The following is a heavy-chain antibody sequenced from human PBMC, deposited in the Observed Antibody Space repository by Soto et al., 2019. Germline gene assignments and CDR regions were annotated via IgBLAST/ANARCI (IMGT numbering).Heavy chain of an antibody. V-gene: IGHV4-59*08. Sequence: QVQLQESGPGLVKPSETLSLTCTVSGGSISSYYWSWIRQPPGKGLEWIGYIYYSGSTNYNPSLXGXGXIXXATSKNQFSLKLSSVTAADTAVYYCARRYGSCFDYWGQGTLVTVSS. D-gene: IGHD5-18*01. CDR3: ARRYGSCFDY. J-gene: IGHJ4*02. CDR2: IYYSGST. CDR1: GGSISSYY.